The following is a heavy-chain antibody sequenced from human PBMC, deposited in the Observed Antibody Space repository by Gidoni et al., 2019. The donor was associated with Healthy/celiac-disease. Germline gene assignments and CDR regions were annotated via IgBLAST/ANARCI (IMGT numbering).Heavy chain of an antibody. CDR1: GFTFADYA. Sequence: EVQLVESGGGLVQPGRSLRLSCAAPGFTFADYAMHWVRQAPGKGLEWVSGISWNSGSIGYADSVKGRFTISRDNAKNSLYLQMNSLRAEDTALYYCAKDIQEDIAAAFDYWGQGTLVTVSS. CDR3: AKDIQEDIAAAFDY. D-gene: IGHD6-13*01. CDR2: ISWNSGSI. J-gene: IGHJ4*02. V-gene: IGHV3-9*01.